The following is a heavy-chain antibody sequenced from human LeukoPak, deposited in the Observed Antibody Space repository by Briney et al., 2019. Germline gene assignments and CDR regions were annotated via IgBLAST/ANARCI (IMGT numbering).Heavy chain of an antibody. CDR3: AKGQGLAAAGMDY. CDR2: IGGRRGST. V-gene: IGHV3-23*01. J-gene: IGHJ4*02. CDR1: GFTFSSYA. Sequence: GGSLRLSCAASGFTFSSYAMSCVREAPGKGLEWGSAIGGRRGSTYYTDSVKGRFTISRDNSMNTLYLQMNSMRDEDTALYCCAKGQGLAAAGMDYWGQGTLVTVSS. D-gene: IGHD6-13*01.